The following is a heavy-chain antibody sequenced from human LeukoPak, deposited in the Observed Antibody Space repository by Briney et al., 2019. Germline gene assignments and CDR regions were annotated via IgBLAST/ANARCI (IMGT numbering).Heavy chain of an antibody. Sequence: SETLSLTCAVYGGSFSGYYWSWIRQPPGKGLEWIGEINHSGSTNYNPSLKSRVTISVDTSKNQFSLKLSSVTAADTAVYYCARGRRLLWFGELLSPNWFDPWGQGTLVTASS. CDR1: GGSFSGYY. D-gene: IGHD3-10*01. J-gene: IGHJ5*02. V-gene: IGHV4-34*01. CDR2: INHSGST. CDR3: ARGRRLLWFGELLSPNWFDP.